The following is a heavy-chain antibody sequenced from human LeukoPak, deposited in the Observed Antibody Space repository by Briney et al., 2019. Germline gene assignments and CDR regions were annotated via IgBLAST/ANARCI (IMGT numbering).Heavy chain of an antibody. CDR1: GGSISSYY. J-gene: IGHJ4*02. V-gene: IGHV4-59*08. CDR3: ARLERDYGDYVPPFDY. D-gene: IGHD4-17*01. CDR2: IYYSGST. Sequence: PSETLSLTCTVSGGSISSYYWSWIRQPPGKGLEWIGYIYYSGSTNYNPSLKSRVTISVDTSKNQFSLKLSSVTAADTAVYYCARLERDYGDYVPPFDYWGQGTLVTVSS.